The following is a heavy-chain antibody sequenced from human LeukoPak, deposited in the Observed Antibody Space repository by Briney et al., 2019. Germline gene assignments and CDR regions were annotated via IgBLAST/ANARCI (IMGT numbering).Heavy chain of an antibody. CDR3: ARPYYDSSAPPYDY. CDR1: GYTFTSYG. CDR2: ISAYNGNT. Sequence: ASVKVSCKASGYTFTSYGISWVRRAPGQGLEWMGWISAYNGNTNYAQKLQGRVTMTTDTSTSTAYMELRSLRSDDTAVYYCARPYYDSSAPPYDYWGQGTLVTVSS. D-gene: IGHD3-22*01. V-gene: IGHV1-18*01. J-gene: IGHJ4*02.